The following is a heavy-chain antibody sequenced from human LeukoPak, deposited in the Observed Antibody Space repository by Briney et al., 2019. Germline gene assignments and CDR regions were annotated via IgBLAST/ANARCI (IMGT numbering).Heavy chain of an antibody. CDR2: IYYSGST. J-gene: IGHJ4*02. CDR1: GGSISSGDYY. Sequence: SETLSLTCTVSGGSISSGDYYWSWIRQPPGKVLECTGYIYYSGSTYYNPSLKSRVTISVDTSKNQFSLKLSSVTAADTAVYYCARRPYDSSGYYFHYFDYWGQGTLVTVSS. V-gene: IGHV4-30-4*08. D-gene: IGHD3-22*01. CDR3: ARRPYDSSGYYFHYFDY.